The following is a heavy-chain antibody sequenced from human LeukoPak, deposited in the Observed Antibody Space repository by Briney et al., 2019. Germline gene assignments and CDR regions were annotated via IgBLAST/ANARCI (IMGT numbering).Heavy chain of an antibody. CDR2: IYPGDSDT. J-gene: IGHJ6*03. V-gene: IGHV5-51*01. CDR1: GYSFTSYW. Sequence: GESLKISCKGSGYSFTSYWIGWVRQMPGKGLEWMGIIYPGDSDTRYSPSFQGQVTISADKSISTAYLQWSSLKASDTAMYYCARAESYGYSHYYYYMDVWGKGTTVTISS. CDR3: ARAESYGYSHYYYYMDV. D-gene: IGHD5-18*01.